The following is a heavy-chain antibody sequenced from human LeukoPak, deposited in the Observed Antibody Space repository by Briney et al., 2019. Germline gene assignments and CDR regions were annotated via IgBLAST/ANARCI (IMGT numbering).Heavy chain of an antibody. CDR2: ISWNIGSI. CDR3: AKDSGYDDFYYFDY. CDR1: GFTFDDYA. J-gene: IGHJ4*02. V-gene: IGHV3-9*03. D-gene: IGHD4-17*01. Sequence: GGSLRLSCAASGFTFDDYAMHWVRQAPGKGLEWFSGISWNIGSIGYADSVKGRFTISRDNAKNSLYLQMNSLRAEGMALYYCAKDSGYDDFYYFDYWGQGTLVTVSS.